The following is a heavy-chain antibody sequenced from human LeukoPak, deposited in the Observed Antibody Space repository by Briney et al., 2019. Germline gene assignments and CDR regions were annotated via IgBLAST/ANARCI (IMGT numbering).Heavy chain of an antibody. CDR2: INPNSGGN. D-gene: IGHD5-12*01. J-gene: IGHJ4*02. V-gene: IGHV1-2*02. CDR1: GYSFTGYY. CDR3: AGLSGYDPYYFDY. Sequence: ASVTVSCKASGYSFTGYYMHWVRQAPGQGLEWMGCINPNSGGNDYAQKFQGRVTMTRDTSISTAYMELSRLTSDDTAVYYCAGLSGYDPYYFDYWGQGTLVAVST.